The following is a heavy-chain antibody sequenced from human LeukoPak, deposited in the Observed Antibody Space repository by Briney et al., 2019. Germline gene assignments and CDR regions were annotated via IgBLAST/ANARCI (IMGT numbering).Heavy chain of an antibody. CDR3: VRRVENWFDP. CDR2: IDPIDSYT. J-gene: IGHJ5*02. V-gene: IGHV5-10-1*01. Sequence: HGASLQISCKSSGYSFTNYWINWVRQMPGKGLEWMGNIDPIDSYTTYSPSFQGHITISADRSISTVYLQWSSLQASDTAIYYCVRRVENWFDPWGQGTLVTVSS. CDR1: GYSFTNYW.